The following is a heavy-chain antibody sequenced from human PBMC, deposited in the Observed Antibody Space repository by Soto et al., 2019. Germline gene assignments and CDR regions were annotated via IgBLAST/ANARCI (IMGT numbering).Heavy chain of an antibody. CDR1: GYTFTSYG. D-gene: IGHD5-12*01. V-gene: IGHV1-3*01. J-gene: IGHJ4*02. CDR3: ATDYMRGADY. CDR2: INGDDGKT. Sequence: ASVKVSCKASGYTFTSYGISWVRQAPGQRLEWMGWINGDDGKTNYSPRFQGRVTLIRDTSAGTSYMELSSLTSEDTAVYYCATDYMRGADYWGQGTLVTVSS.